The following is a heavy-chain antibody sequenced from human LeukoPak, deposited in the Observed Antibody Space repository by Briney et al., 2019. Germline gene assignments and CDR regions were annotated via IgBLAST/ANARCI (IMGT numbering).Heavy chain of an antibody. CDR2: IYYSGST. J-gene: IGHJ6*03. D-gene: IGHD3-22*01. CDR1: GGSISSGGYY. V-gene: IGHV4-31*03. Sequence: PSETLSLTCTVSGGSISSGGYYWSWIRQHPGRGLEWIGYIYYSGSTYYNPSLKSRVTISVDTSKNQFSLKLSSVTAADTAVYYCARDPSGGSSGYYYYVDVWGKGTTVTVSS. CDR3: ARDPSGGSSGYYYYVDV.